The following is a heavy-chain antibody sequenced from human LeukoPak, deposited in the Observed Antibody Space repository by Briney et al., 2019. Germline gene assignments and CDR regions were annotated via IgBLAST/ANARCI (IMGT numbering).Heavy chain of an antibody. CDR2: IYYTGNT. Sequence: SETLSLTCTVSGGSISSGGYYWSWIRQPPGKGLEWIGYIYYTGNTNYNPSLKSRVTISVDTSKNQFSLKLSSVTAADTAVYYCARVISAYGYNYIYYFDYWGQGTLVTVSS. D-gene: IGHD5-24*01. CDR3: ARVISAYGYNYIYYFDY. J-gene: IGHJ4*02. V-gene: IGHV4-61*08. CDR1: GGSISSGGYY.